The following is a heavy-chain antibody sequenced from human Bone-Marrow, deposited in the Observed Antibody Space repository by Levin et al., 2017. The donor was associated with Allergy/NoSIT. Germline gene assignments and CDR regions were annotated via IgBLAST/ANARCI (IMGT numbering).Heavy chain of an antibody. CDR2: ITHDEITE. CDR1: GFTFRSHA. J-gene: IGHJ4*02. Sequence: LSLTCEASGFTFRSHAMHWVRHAPGKGLEWVAIITHDEITEFYADSVKGRFTISRDNSKNTLYLQMSSLRSEDTATYYCVKVRRTAMITGSLDYWGQGTLVIVSS. D-gene: IGHD3-16*01. CDR3: VKVRRTAMITGSLDY. V-gene: IGHV3-30*04.